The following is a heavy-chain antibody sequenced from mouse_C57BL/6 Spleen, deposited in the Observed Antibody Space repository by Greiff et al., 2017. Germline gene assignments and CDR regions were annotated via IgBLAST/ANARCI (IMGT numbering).Heavy chain of an antibody. CDR2: INPGSGGT. J-gene: IGHJ2*01. Sequence: QVQLQQSGAELVRPGTSVKVSCKASGYAFTNYLIEWVKQRPGQGLEWIGVINPGSGGTNYNEKFKGKATLTADKSSSTAYMQLSSLTSEDSAVYFCARSDYGNLYFDYWGQGTTLTVSS. CDR1: GYAFTNYL. D-gene: IGHD2-1*01. CDR3: ARSDYGNLYFDY. V-gene: IGHV1-54*01.